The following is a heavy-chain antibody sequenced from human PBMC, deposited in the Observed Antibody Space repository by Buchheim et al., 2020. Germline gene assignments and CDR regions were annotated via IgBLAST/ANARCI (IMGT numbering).Heavy chain of an antibody. CDR2: INPNSGGT. J-gene: IGHJ6*02. D-gene: IGHD6-19*01. CDR1: GYTFTGYY. Sequence: QVQLVQSGAEVKKPGASVKVSCKASGYTFTGYYMHWVRQAPGQGLEWMGWINPNSGGTNYAQKFQGWVTMTRDTSISTAYMELSRLRSDDTAVYYCAREPGVAVAGTGFRGYYYYGMDVWGQGTT. V-gene: IGHV1-2*04. CDR3: AREPGVAVAGTGFRGYYYYGMDV.